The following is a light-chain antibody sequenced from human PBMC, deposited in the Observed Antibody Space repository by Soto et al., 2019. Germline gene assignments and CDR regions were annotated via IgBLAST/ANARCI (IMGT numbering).Light chain of an antibody. CDR1: SSNIGSNT. V-gene: IGLV1-44*01. Sequence: QSVLTQPPSASGTPEQRVTISCSGSSSNIGSNTVNWYQQLPGTAPKLLIYSNNQRPSGVPDRFSGSKSGTSASLAISGLQYEDEADYYCAAWDDSLHGVVFGGGTQLTVL. CDR2: SNN. J-gene: IGLJ2*01. CDR3: AAWDDSLHGVV.